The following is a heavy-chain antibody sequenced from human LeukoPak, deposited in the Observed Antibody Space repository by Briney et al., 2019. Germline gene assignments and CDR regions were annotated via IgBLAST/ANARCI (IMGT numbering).Heavy chain of an antibody. D-gene: IGHD6-6*01. CDR3: ARVTPSSSWWEVDY. J-gene: IGHJ4*02. Sequence: ASVKVPCKASGGTFSSYAISWVRQAPGQGLEWMGGIIPIFGTANYAQKFQGRVTITADESTSTAYMELSSLRSEDTAVYYCARVTPSSSWWEVDYWGQGTLVTVSS. CDR2: IIPIFGTA. CDR1: GGTFSSYA. V-gene: IGHV1-69*13.